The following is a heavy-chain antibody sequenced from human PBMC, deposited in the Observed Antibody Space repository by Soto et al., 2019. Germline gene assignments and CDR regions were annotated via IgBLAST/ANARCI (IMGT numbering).Heavy chain of an antibody. D-gene: IGHD6-19*01. CDR2: ISGSGGST. Sequence: GGSLRLSCAASGFTFSSYAMSWVRQAPGKGLEWVSAISGSGGSTYYADSVKGRFTISRDNSKNTLYLQMNGLRAEDTAVYYCAKGYQGYSSGWYLDYWGQGTLVTVSS. V-gene: IGHV3-23*01. CDR1: GFTFSSYA. J-gene: IGHJ4*02. CDR3: AKGYQGYSSGWYLDY.